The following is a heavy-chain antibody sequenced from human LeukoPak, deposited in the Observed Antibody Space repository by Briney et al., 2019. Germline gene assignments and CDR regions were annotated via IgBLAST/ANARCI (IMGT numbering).Heavy chain of an antibody. CDR3: ARHVRTAYCGGDCSWVDY. D-gene: IGHD2-21*02. CDR1: GGSISSSSYY. Sequence: SETLSLTCTVSGGSISSSSYYWGWIRQPPGKGLEWIGSIYYSGSTYYNPSLKSRVTISVDTSKNQFSLKLSSVTAADTAVYYCARHVRTAYCGGDCSWVDYWGQGTLVTVSS. CDR2: IYYSGST. V-gene: IGHV4-39*01. J-gene: IGHJ4*02.